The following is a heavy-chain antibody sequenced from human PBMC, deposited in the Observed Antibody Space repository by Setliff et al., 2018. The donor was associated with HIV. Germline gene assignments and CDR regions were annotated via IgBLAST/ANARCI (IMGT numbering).Heavy chain of an antibody. Sequence: NPSETLSLTCTVSGGSISSSSYYWGWIRQPPGKGLEWIGSIYYSGSTYYNPSLKSRVTISVDTSKNQFSLKLSSVTAADTAVYYCARPGLGYSYGGKIDPWGQGTLVTVSS. V-gene: IGHV4-39*01. CDR1: GGSISSSSYY. CDR2: IYYSGST. D-gene: IGHD5-18*01. CDR3: ARPGLGYSYGGKIDP. J-gene: IGHJ5*02.